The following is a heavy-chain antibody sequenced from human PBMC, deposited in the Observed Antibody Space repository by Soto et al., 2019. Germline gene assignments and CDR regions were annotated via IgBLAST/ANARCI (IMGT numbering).Heavy chain of an antibody. J-gene: IGHJ6*02. D-gene: IGHD1-26*01. CDR2: INPNSGDT. V-gene: IGHV1-2*02. Sequence: ASVKVSCKASGYTFTGYYVHWMRQAPGQGLEWMGWINPNSGDTYLAQRFQGRVTMNRDTSIGTAYMELRGLTSDDTAEYYCAKGGAIVAAGTRVYLYNAMDVWGQGTTVTVSS. CDR1: GYTFTGYY. CDR3: AKGGAIVAAGTRVYLYNAMDV.